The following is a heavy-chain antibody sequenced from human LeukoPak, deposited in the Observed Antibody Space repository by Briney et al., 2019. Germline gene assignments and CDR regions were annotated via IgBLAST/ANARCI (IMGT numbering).Heavy chain of an antibody. J-gene: IGHJ4*02. CDR1: GGSISSGGYS. CDR2: IYYSGST. CDR3: ARIRWIPPTVTRRYYFDY. V-gene: IGHV4-30-4*07. Sequence: SETLSLTCAVSGGSISSGGYSWSWIRQPPGKGLEWIGYIYYSGSTYYNPSLKSRVTISVDTSKNQFSLKLSSVTAADTAVYYCARIRWIPPTVTRRYYFDYWGQGTLVTVSS. D-gene: IGHD4-17*01.